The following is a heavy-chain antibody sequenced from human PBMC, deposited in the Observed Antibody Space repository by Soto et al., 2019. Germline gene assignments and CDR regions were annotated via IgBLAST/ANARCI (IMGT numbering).Heavy chain of an antibody. CDR3: ARDRDGFDP. CDR2: INAGNGNT. Sequence: QVQLVQSGAEVKKPGASVKVSCKASGYTFTSYAMHWVRQAPGQRLEWMGWINAGNGNTKYSQKFQGRVTITRDTSASTASMELSSLRSEDTAVYYCARDRDGFDPWGQGTLVTVSS. CDR1: GYTFTSYA. V-gene: IGHV1-3*01. J-gene: IGHJ5*02. D-gene: IGHD3-10*01.